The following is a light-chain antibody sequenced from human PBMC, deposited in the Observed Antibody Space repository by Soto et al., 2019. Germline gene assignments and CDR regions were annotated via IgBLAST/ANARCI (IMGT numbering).Light chain of an antibody. V-gene: IGKV1-5*01. Sequence: DIQMTQSPSTLSASVGDRVTITCRASQSISNWLAWYQQKPGKAPKLLIFDASSLQSGVPSRFSGSGSGTEFTLTISSLRPDDFATYYCQQYNDYPTFGPGTKVHIK. CDR3: QQYNDYPT. J-gene: IGKJ3*01. CDR2: DAS. CDR1: QSISNW.